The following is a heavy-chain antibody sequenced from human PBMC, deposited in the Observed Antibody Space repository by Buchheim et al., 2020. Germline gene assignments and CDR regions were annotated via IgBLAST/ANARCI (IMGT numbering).Heavy chain of an antibody. CDR1: GGSISSVDYY. J-gene: IGHJ6*02. Sequence: QVQLQESGPGLVKPSQTLSLTCTVSGGSISSVDYYWSWIRQPPGKGLEWIGYIYYSGSTYYNPSLKSRLTISVDTSQNQFSLKLSSVTAADTAVYYCARDSPFLEWLRGPYYYGMDVWGQGTT. V-gene: IGHV4-30-4*01. CDR3: ARDSPFLEWLRGPYYYGMDV. D-gene: IGHD3-3*01. CDR2: IYYSGST.